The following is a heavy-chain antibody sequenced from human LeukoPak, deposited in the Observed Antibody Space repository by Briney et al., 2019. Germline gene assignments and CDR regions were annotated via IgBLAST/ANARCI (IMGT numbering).Heavy chain of an antibody. Sequence: GGSLRLSCAASGFTFSSYGMSWVRQAPGKGLEWVSAIISSGGSTYYADSVKGRSTISRDSSKNTLYLQMNSLRAEDTAVYYCVKDYTVTTRGYFEWWGQGTLVTVSS. CDR2: IISSGGST. D-gene: IGHD4-17*01. V-gene: IGHV3-23*01. J-gene: IGHJ4*02. CDR3: VKDYTVTTRGYFEW. CDR1: GFTFSSYG.